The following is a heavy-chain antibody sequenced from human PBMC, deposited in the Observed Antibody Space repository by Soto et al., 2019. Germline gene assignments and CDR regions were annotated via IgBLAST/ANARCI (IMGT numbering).Heavy chain of an antibody. J-gene: IGHJ6*03. CDR1: GFTFSSYA. CDR2: ISGSGGST. V-gene: IGHV3-23*01. Sequence: VQLLESGGGLVQPGGSLRLSCAASGFTFSSYAMSWVRQAPGKGLEWVSAISGSGGSTYYADSVKGRFTISRDNSKNTLYLQMNSLRAEDTAVYYCARYDILTGYPYYYYYMDVWGKGTTVTVSS. D-gene: IGHD3-9*01. CDR3: ARYDILTGYPYYYYYMDV.